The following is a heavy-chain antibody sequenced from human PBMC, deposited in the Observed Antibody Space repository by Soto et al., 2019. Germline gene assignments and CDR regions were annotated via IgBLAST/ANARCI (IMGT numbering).Heavy chain of an antibody. J-gene: IGHJ5*02. CDR2: INHSGST. V-gene: IGHV4-34*01. CDR3: ARQRPLNNWFDP. CDR1: GGSFSGYY. Sequence: PSETLSLTCAVYGGSFSGYYWSWIRQPPGKGLEWIGEINHSGSTNYNPSLKSRATISVDTSKNQFSLKLTSVTAADTAVYYCARQRPLNNWFDPWGQGTLVTVSS.